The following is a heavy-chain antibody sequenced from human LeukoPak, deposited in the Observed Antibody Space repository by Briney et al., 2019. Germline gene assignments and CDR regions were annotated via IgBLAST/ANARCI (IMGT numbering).Heavy chain of an antibody. CDR3: ARDGSSSWYNL. CDR2: ISLANCNT. D-gene: IGHD6-13*01. CDR1: GYTFTSYG. V-gene: IGHV1-18*01. J-gene: IGHJ4*02. Sequence: ASVKVSCKASGYTFTSYGISWVRQPPGQGLEWEGWISLANCNTNYAQKLRGRVTKTTDTYKSTAYMELRSLISDDTAVYYCARDGSSSWYNLWGQGTLVTVSS.